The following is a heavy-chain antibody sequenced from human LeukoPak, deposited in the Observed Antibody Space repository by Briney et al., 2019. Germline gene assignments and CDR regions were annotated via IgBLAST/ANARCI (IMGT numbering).Heavy chain of an antibody. D-gene: IGHD2-15*01. CDR3: ARYCSGGSCYDY. V-gene: IGHV4-39*07. CDR2: IYYSGST. J-gene: IGHJ4*02. Sequence: SETLSLTCTVSGGSISSSSYYWGWIRQPPGKGLEWIGSIYYSGSTYYNPSLKSRVTISVDTSKNQFSLKLSSVTAADTAVYYCARYCSGGSCYDYWGQGTLVTVSS. CDR1: GGSISSSSYY.